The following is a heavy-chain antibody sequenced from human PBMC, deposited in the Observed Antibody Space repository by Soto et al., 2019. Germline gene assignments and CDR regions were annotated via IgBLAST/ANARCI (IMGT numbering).Heavy chain of an antibody. CDR2: TRQDGGEK. CDR3: ARMIGVVTSPPTFDY. J-gene: IGHJ4*02. V-gene: IGHV3-7*04. D-gene: IGHD3-22*01. Sequence: GGSLRLSCAASGFIFGDYWMSWIRKAPGKGLEWVANTRQDGGEKNFVDSVKGRFIISRDNAKNSLYLQMNSLRAEDTAVYYCARMIGVVTSPPTFDYWGQGTLVTVSS. CDR1: GFIFGDYW.